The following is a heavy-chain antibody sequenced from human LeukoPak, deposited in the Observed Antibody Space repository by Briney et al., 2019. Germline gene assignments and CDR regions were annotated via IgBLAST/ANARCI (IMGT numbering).Heavy chain of an antibody. CDR2: IIPIFGTA. D-gene: IGHD6-13*01. Sequence: ASVKVSCKASGYTFTSYGISWVRQAPGQGLEWMGGIIPIFGTANYAQKFQGRVTITADESTSTAYMELSSLRSEDTAVYYCARTSDPYSSSWYLDYWGQGTLVTVSS. CDR3: ARTSDPYSSSWYLDY. CDR1: GYTFTSYG. J-gene: IGHJ4*02. V-gene: IGHV1-69*13.